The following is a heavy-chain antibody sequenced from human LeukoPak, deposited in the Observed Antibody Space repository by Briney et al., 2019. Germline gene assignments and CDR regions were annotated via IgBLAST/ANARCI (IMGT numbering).Heavy chain of an antibody. CDR3: ARHGIRGYYYPPFDY. CDR1: GGSISSSSYY. CDR2: IYYCGST. V-gene: IGHV4-39*01. J-gene: IGHJ4*02. D-gene: IGHD3-22*01. Sequence: SETLSLTCTVSGGSISSSSYYWGWIRQPPWKGLEWIGSIYYCGSTYYHPSLKSRVTISVDTSKNQFSLKLSSVTAADTAVYYCARHGIRGYYYPPFDYWGQGTLVTVSS.